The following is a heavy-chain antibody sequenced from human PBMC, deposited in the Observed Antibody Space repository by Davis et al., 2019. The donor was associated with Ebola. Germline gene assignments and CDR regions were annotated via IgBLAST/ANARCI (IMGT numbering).Heavy chain of an antibody. V-gene: IGHV1-46*01. J-gene: IGHJ6*02. D-gene: IGHD4-11*01. CDR2: INPSGGST. Sequence: AASVKVSCKASGYTFTSYYMHWVRQAPGQGLERMGIINPSGGSTSYAQKFQGRVTMTRDTSTSTVYMELSSLRSEDTAVYYCARDLFIYSNYGMGYYYGMDVWGQGTTVTVSS. CDR3: ARDLFIYSNYGMGYYYGMDV. CDR1: GYTFTSYY.